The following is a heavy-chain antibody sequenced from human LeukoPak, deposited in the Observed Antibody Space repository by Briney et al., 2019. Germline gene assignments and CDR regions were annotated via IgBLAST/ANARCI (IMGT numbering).Heavy chain of an antibody. CDR3: AKDQDPHSYGSGSYAPFDY. J-gene: IGHJ4*02. Sequence: PGGSLRLSCVASGFSFTTHAMGWVRQAPGKGLEWVSHISGSGGSTKYSGSVKGRFTISRDSSKNTLYLQINSLRADDTAVYYCAKDQDPHSYGSGSYAPFDYWGQGTLVTVSS. CDR1: GFSFTTHA. CDR2: ISGSGGST. D-gene: IGHD3-10*01. V-gene: IGHV3-23*01.